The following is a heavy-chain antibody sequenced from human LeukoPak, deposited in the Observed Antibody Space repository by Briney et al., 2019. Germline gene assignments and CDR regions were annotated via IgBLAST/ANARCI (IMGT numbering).Heavy chain of an antibody. Sequence: GGSLRLSCAASGFSFSSYAINWVRQVPGKGLEWVSAISGSGGTTYYADSVKGRFTISRDNSKNTLYLQMNSLRAEGTAIYYCAKVATVTTYALADYWGQGTLVTVSS. J-gene: IGHJ4*02. V-gene: IGHV3-23*01. CDR1: GFSFSSYA. D-gene: IGHD5-12*01. CDR2: ISGSGGTT. CDR3: AKVATVTTYALADY.